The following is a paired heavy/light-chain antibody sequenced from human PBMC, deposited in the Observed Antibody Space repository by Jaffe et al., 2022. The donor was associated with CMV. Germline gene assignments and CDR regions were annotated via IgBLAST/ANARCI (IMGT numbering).Light chain of an antibody. Sequence: DIVMTQSPLSLPVTPGEPASISCRSSQSLLHSNGYNYLDWYLQKPGKSPQLLIYLGSNRASGVPDRFSGSGSGTDFTLKISRVEAEDVGVYYCMQALQTPHTFGQGTKLEIK. J-gene: IGKJ2*01. V-gene: IGKV2-28*01. CDR2: LGS. CDR1: QSLLHSNGYNY. CDR3: MQALQTPHT.
Heavy chain of an antibody. CDR2: IYYSGST. Sequence: QVQLQESGPGLVKPSETLSLTCTVSGGSISSYYWSWIRQPPGKGLEWIGYIYYSGSTNYNPSLKSRVTISVDTSKNQFSLKLSSVTAADTAVYYCAIDSSGYYLGRGYYYYYYMDVWGKGTTVTVSS. CDR1: GGSISSYY. J-gene: IGHJ6*03. CDR3: AIDSSGYYLGRGYYYYYYMDV. V-gene: IGHV4-59*12. D-gene: IGHD3-22*01.